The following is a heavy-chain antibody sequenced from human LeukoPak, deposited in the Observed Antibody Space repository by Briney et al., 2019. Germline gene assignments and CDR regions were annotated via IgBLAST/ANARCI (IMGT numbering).Heavy chain of an antibody. CDR2: INHSGST. Sequence: PETLSLTCAVYGGSFSGYYWSWIRHPPGKGLEWIGEINHSGSTNYNPSLKSRVTISVDTSKNQFSLKLSSVTAADTAVYYCAREGDYSNFDYWGQGTLVTISS. CDR3: AREGDYSNFDY. CDR1: GGSFSGYY. J-gene: IGHJ4*02. D-gene: IGHD4-17*01. V-gene: IGHV4-34*01.